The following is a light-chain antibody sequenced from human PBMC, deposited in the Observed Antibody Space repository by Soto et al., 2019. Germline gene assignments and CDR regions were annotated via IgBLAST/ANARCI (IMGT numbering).Light chain of an antibody. V-gene: IGKV1-27*01. CDR3: QKYNSAPLT. CDR1: EDISTW. CDR2: AAS. Sequence: DIQVTQSPSSVSASVGDRVTITFLSSEDISTWLAWYQQKPGKVPKLLIYAASTLQSGVPSRFSGSGSGTDFTLTISSLQPEDVATYYCQKYNSAPLTFGGGTKVDIK. J-gene: IGKJ4*01.